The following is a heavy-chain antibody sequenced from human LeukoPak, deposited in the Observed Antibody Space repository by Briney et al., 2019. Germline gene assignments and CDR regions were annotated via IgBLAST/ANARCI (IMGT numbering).Heavy chain of an antibody. Sequence: SETLSLTCTVSGGSISSYYWSWIRQPPGKGLEWIGYIYHSGSTKYNPSLKSRVTISVDTSKNQFSLKLSSVTAADTAVYYCARVRRGGSGSYYYYYYYYMDVWGKGTTVTVSS. CDR1: GGSISSYY. V-gene: IGHV4-59*01. CDR2: IYHSGST. CDR3: ARVRRGGSGSYYYYYYYYMDV. J-gene: IGHJ6*03. D-gene: IGHD3-10*01.